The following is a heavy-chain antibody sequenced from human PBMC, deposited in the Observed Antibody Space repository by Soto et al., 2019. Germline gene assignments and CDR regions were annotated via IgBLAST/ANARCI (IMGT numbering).Heavy chain of an antibody. CDR2: INHSGST. J-gene: IGHJ6*03. Sequence: SETLSLTCAVYGGSFSGYYWSWIRQPPGKGLEWIGEINHSGSTNYNPSLKSRVTISVDTSKNQFSLKLSSVTAADTAVYYCASQPKTRCHMDVWGKGTTVTVSS. CDR3: ASQPKTRCHMDV. D-gene: IGHD2-2*01. V-gene: IGHV4-34*01. CDR1: GGSFSGYY.